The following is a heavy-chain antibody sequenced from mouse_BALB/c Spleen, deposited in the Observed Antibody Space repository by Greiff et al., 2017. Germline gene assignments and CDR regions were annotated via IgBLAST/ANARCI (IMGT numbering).Heavy chain of an antibody. Sequence: VQLQQSGAELVKPGASVKLSCKASGYTFTSYYMYWVKQSHGKSLEWIGDINPNNGGTIYNQKFKGKATLTVDKSSSTAYMELRSLTSEDTAVYYCARERGQLGLYYAMDYWGQGTSVTVSS. CDR1: GYTFTSYY. CDR2: INPNNGGT. J-gene: IGHJ4*01. D-gene: IGHD3-1*01. V-gene: IGHV1-18*01. CDR3: ARERGQLGLYYAMDY.